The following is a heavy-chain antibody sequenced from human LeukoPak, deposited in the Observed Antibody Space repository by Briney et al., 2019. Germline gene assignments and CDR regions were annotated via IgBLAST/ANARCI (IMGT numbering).Heavy chain of an antibody. D-gene: IGHD4-17*01. CDR3: AKTTVTTAEYFQH. V-gene: IGHV3-30*02. J-gene: IGHJ1*01. CDR2: IRYDGSNK. Sequence: GGSLRLSCAASGFTFSSYGMHWVRQAPGKGLEWVAFIRYDGSNKYYADSVKGRFTISRDNSKNTLYLQMNSLRAEDTAVYYCAKTTVTTAEYFQHWGQGTLVTVSS. CDR1: GFTFSSYG.